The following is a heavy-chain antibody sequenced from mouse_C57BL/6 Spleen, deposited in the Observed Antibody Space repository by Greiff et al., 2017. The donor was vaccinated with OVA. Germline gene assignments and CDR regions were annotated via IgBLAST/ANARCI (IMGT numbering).Heavy chain of an antibody. V-gene: IGHV1-5*01. D-gene: IGHD2-5*01. CDR3: TRSTSYYSKRDYFDY. CDR1: GYTFTSYW. J-gene: IGHJ2*01. CDR2: IYPGNSDT. Sequence: EVQLQQSGTVLARPGASVKMSCKTSGYTFTSYWTHWVKQRPGQGLEWIGAIYPGNSDTSYNQKFKGKAKLTAVTSASTAYMELSSLTNEDSAVYYCTRSTSYYSKRDYFDYWGQGTTLTVSS.